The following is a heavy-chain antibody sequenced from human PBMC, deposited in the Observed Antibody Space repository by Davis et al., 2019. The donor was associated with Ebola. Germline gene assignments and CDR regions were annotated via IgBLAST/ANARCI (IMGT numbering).Heavy chain of an antibody. Sequence: PGGSLRLSCAASGFTFSSYGMHWVRQAPGKGLEWVSLISFDGSNKYYADSVKGRFTISRDNSKNTLYLQMNSLRAEDTAVYYCAKDRPQIGGMDVWGKGTTVTVSS. CDR3: AKDRPQIGGMDV. CDR2: ISFDGSNK. V-gene: IGHV3-30*18. J-gene: IGHJ6*04. D-gene: IGHD3-16*01. CDR1: GFTFSSYG.